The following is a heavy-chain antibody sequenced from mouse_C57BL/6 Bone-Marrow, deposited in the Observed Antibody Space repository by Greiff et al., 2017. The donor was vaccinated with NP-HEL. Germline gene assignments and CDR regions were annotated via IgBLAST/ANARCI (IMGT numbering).Heavy chain of an antibody. Sequence: QVHPTHHGAYLLKPGASVKLSCKASGYTFTSYWMQWVKQRPGQGLEWIGEIDPSDSYTNYNQKFKGKATLTVDTSSSTAYMQLSSLTSEDSAVYYCARGNYGYDVGCYWGQGTTLTVSS. D-gene: IGHD2-2*01. CDR2: IDPSDSYT. CDR1: GYTFTSYW. CDR3: ARGNYGYDVGCY. V-gene: IGHV1-50*01. J-gene: IGHJ2*01.